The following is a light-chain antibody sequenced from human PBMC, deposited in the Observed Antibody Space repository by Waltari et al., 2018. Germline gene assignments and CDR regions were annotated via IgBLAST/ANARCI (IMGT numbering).Light chain of an antibody. V-gene: IGKV2-30*02. J-gene: IGKJ4*01. Sequence: DVVMTQSTLSLHVTLGQPVSISCSSSQTLVHPDGSTYFNWFHQRPCQSPRLLIYRVSNRDSGVPDRFSGSGSGSDFTLIISRVEAEDVGVYFCMQGTHWPPSFGGGTKVEIK. CDR1: QTLVHPDGSTY. CDR3: MQGTHWPPS. CDR2: RVS.